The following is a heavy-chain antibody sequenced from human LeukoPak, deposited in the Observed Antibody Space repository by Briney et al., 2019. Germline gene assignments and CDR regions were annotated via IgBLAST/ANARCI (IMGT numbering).Heavy chain of an antibody. J-gene: IGHJ4*02. V-gene: IGHV1-69*05. CDR2: IIPISGTA. Sequence: ASVKVSCKASGGTFSSYAISWVRQAPGQGLEWMGRIIPISGTANYAQKFQGRVTITTDESTSTAYMELSSLRSEDTAVYYCARDSQDPYDSSGYDYYFDYWGQGTLVTVSS. CDR1: GGTFSSYA. CDR3: ARDSQDPYDSSGYDYYFDY. D-gene: IGHD3-22*01.